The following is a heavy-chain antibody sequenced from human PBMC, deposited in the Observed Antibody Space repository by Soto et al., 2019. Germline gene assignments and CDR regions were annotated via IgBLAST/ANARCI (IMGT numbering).Heavy chain of an antibody. J-gene: IGHJ5*02. CDR3: ARHGYSSSWYPNWFDP. V-gene: IGHV4-59*08. D-gene: IGHD6-13*01. Sequence: SETLSLTCTVSGGSISSYYWSWIRQPPGKGLEWIGYIYYSGSTNYNPSLKSRVTISVDTSKNQFSLRLSSVTAADTAVYYCARHGYSSSWYPNWFDPWGQGTLVTVSS. CDR2: IYYSGST. CDR1: GGSISSYY.